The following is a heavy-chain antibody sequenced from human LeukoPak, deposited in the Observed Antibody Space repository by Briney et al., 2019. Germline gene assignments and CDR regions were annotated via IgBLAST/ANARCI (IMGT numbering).Heavy chain of an antibody. V-gene: IGHV1-18*01. Sequence: ASVKVSCNASGYTFTSYGISWVRQAPGQGLEWMGWISAYNGNTNYAQKLQGRVTMTTDTSTSTAYMELRSLRSDDTAVYYCASSVGSSNDYYYYYYMDVWGKGTTVTVSS. J-gene: IGHJ6*03. D-gene: IGHD1-26*01. CDR2: ISAYNGNT. CDR3: ASSVGSSNDYYYYYYMDV. CDR1: GYTFTSYG.